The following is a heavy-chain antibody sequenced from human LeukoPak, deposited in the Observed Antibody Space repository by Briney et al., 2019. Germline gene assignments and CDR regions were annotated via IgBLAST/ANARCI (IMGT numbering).Heavy chain of an antibody. CDR2: IYHSGST. Sequence: PSETLSFTCTVSGYSISSGYYWGWIRQPPGKGLEWIGSIYHSGSTYYNPSLKSRVTISVDTSKNQFSLKLSSVTAADTAVYYCARLPKGGYFDYWGQGTLVTVSS. CDR3: ARLPKGGYFDY. D-gene: IGHD1-26*01. V-gene: IGHV4-38-2*02. CDR1: GYSISSGYY. J-gene: IGHJ4*02.